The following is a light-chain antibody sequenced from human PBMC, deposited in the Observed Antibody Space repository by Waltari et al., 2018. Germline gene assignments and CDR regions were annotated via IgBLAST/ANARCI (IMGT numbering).Light chain of an antibody. V-gene: IGLV2-8*01. CDR2: DVS. Sequence: QSALTQPPSASGSPGQSVTISCTGTASAVGGYRYVSSCQQHPGNAPKLIIFDVSNRPSGVPDRFSGSKSGNTASLTVSGLQAEDEADYYCSSYAGSNNYVFGTGTKVTVL. CDR1: ASAVGGYRY. J-gene: IGLJ1*01. CDR3: SSYAGSNNYV.